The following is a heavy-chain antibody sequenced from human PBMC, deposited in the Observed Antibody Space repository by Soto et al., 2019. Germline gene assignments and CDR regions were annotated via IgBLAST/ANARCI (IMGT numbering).Heavy chain of an antibody. CDR1: GFPFSDYS. Sequence: EVQLVESGGGLVKPGGSLRLDCAASGFPFSDYSWNWVRQTPGKGLEWVSSISPSSDSSYYADSVKGRFTISRDNAKNSLFLQMNSLRDEDTAVYYCARPRGPRGYDLIDYWGQGTLVIVSS. V-gene: IGHV3-21*02. J-gene: IGHJ4*02. D-gene: IGHD5-12*01. CDR3: ARPRGPRGYDLIDY. CDR2: ISPSSDSS.